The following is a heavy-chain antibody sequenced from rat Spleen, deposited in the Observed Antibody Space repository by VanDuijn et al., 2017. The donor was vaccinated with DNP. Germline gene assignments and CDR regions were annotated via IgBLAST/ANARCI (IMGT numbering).Heavy chain of an antibody. Sequence: EVQLQESGPGLVKPSQSLSLTCSVTGYSITSAYRWNWIRKFPGHKLEWMGYINSAGTTNYNPSLKSRISITRDTSKNQLFLQVNSVTTEDTATYYCARYGSVALDYWGQGVMVTVSS. J-gene: IGHJ2*01. V-gene: IGHV3-3*01. CDR3: ARYGSVALDY. CDR1: GYSITSAYR. CDR2: INSAGTT. D-gene: IGHD1-7*01.